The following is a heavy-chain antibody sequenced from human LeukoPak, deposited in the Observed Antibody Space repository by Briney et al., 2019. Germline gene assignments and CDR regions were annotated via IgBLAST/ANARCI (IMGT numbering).Heavy chain of an antibody. CDR2: ISSSSSTI. J-gene: IGHJ4*02. D-gene: IGHD3-9*01. CDR3: ARESYYDILTGSSLFDY. Sequence: GGSLRLSCAASGFTFSSYSMNWVRQAPGKGLEWVSYISSSSSTIYYADSVKGRFTISRDNAKNSLYLQMNSLRAEDTAVYYCARESYYDILTGSSLFDYWGQGTLVTVSS. CDR1: GFTFSSYS. V-gene: IGHV3-48*01.